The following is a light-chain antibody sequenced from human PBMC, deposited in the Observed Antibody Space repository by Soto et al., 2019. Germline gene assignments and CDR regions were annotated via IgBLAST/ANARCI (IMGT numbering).Light chain of an antibody. CDR3: QQYNNWPRT. Sequence: EIVMTQSPATLSVSPGERATLSCRASQSVSSNLAWYQQKPGQAPRLLIYGASTRATGIPARFSGSWSGTEFTLTIRRLQSEDLEVYYCQQYNNWPRTFGQGTKVEIK. V-gene: IGKV3-15*01. CDR2: GAS. CDR1: QSVSSN. J-gene: IGKJ1*01.